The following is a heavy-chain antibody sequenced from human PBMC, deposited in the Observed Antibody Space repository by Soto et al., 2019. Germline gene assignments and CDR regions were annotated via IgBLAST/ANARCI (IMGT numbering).Heavy chain of an antibody. J-gene: IGHJ5*02. Sequence: QVQLVQSGAEVKKPGASVKVSCKASGYTFTGYYMHWVRQAPGQGLEWMGWINPNSGGTNYAQKFQCRVTITSDTSISTACMELSRLRSDDTAVYYCARFWDSRSPQGFAPWGQGTLVTVST. CDR2: INPNSGGT. V-gene: IGHV1-2*02. CDR1: GYTFTGYY. CDR3: ARFWDSRSPQGFAP. D-gene: IGHD6-6*01.